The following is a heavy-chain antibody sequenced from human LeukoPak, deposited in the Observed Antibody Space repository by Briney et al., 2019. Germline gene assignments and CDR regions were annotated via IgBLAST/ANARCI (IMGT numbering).Heavy chain of an antibody. D-gene: IGHD3-16*02. J-gene: IGHJ4*02. Sequence: PGGSLRLSCVASGFTFDDYGMSWVHQAPGKGLEWVSGINWNGGSTGYADSVKGRFTISRDNAKNSLYLQMNSLRAEDTALYYCARDSGYTTSPGYWGQGTLVTVSS. CDR1: GFTFDDYG. V-gene: IGHV3-20*04. CDR2: INWNGGST. CDR3: ARDSGYTTSPGY.